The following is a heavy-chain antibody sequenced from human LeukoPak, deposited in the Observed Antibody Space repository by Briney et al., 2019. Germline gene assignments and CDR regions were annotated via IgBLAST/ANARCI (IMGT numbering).Heavy chain of an antibody. CDR1: GYSFTSYW. CDR3: ARQEGAEFGEHWFDP. J-gene: IGHJ5*02. V-gene: IGHV5-51*01. Sequence: GESLKISCQGSGYSFTSYWIGWVRQMPGKGLEWMGIIYPGDSDTRYSPSFQGQVTISADKSISTAYLQWSSLKASDTAMYYCARQEGAEFGEHWFDPWGQGTLVTVSS. D-gene: IGHD3-10*01. CDR2: IYPGDSDT.